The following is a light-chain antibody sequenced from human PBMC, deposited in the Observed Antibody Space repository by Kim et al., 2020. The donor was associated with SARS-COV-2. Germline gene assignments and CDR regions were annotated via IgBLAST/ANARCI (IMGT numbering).Light chain of an antibody. CDR3: FSYTTSSTWV. V-gene: IGLV2-14*01. CDR2: DVS. CDR1: SSDVGGYNY. Sequence: QSALTQPASVSGSPGQSITISCTGTSSDVGGYNYVSWYQQHPGKAPKLMISDVSKRPSGVSNRFSGSKSGNTASLTISGLRAEDEADYYCFSYTTSSTWVFGGGTQLTVL. J-gene: IGLJ3*02.